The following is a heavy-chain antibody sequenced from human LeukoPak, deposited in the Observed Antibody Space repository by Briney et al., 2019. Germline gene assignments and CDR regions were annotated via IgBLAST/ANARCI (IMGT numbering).Heavy chain of an antibody. Sequence: PGGSLRLSCAASGLTFSTSGMHWVRQAPGKGLEWVGRIKSKTDGGTTDYAAPVKGRFTISRDDSKNTLYLQMNSLKTEDTAVYYCTTAVLHYWGQGTLVTVSS. V-gene: IGHV3-15*01. CDR3: TTAVLHY. D-gene: IGHD4/OR15-4a*01. CDR2: IKSKTDGGTT. J-gene: IGHJ4*02. CDR1: GLTFSTSG.